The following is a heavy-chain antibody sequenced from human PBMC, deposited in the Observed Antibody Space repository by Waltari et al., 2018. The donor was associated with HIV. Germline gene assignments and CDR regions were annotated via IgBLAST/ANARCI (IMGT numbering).Heavy chain of an antibody. J-gene: IGHJ4*02. CDR1: GFTFSSFG. Sequence: EVQLVESGGGLVKPGGSLRLSCAGSGFTFSSFGMNWVRQAPGKGLEWVASISSGISFIDYADSVKGRFTISRDNAKNSLYLQMKSLRVEDTALYYCARALTNFGGFWGQGTLVTVSS. CDR2: ISSGISFI. V-gene: IGHV3-21*01. D-gene: IGHD4-17*01. CDR3: ARALTNFGGF.